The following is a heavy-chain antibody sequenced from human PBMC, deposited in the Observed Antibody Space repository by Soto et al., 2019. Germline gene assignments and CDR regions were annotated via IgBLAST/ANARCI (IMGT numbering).Heavy chain of an antibody. D-gene: IGHD2-21*02. Sequence: ASVKVSCKASGCTFTGYYMHWVRQAPGQGLEWMGWINPNSGGTNYAQKFQGWVTMTRDTSISTAYMGLSRLRSDDTAVYYCARGAGYCGGDCYFEGYGMDVWGQGTTVTVSS. CDR1: GCTFTGYY. J-gene: IGHJ6*02. CDR3: ARGAGYCGGDCYFEGYGMDV. CDR2: INPNSGGT. V-gene: IGHV1-2*04.